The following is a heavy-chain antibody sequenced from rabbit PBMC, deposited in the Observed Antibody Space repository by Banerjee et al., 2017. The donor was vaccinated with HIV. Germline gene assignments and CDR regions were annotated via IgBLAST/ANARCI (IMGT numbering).Heavy chain of an antibody. CDR1: GFDLSNYYY. CDR2: IYTGDGNT. V-gene: IGHV1S45*01. Sequence: QEQLEESGGDLVKPGASLILTCKASGFDLSNYYYMCWVRQAPGKGLEWIACIYTGDGNTHYASWAKGRFTISKTSSTVDLKMTSLTAADTATYFCVRDDYGDIDLWGPGTLVTVS. D-gene: IGHD2-1*01. J-gene: IGHJ4*01. CDR3: VRDDYGDIDL.